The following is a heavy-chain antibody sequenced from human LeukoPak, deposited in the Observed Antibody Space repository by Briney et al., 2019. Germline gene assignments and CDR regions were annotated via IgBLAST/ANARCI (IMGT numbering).Heavy chain of an antibody. CDR3: ARDGSGPSYYDSSGYLRGFDY. D-gene: IGHD3-22*01. Sequence: ASVKVSCKASGYTFTGYYMHWVRQAPGQGLEWMGIINPSGGSTSYAQKFQGRVTMTRDTSTSTVYMELSSLRSEDTAVYYCARDGSGPSYYDSSGYLRGFDYWGQGTLVTVSS. V-gene: IGHV1-46*01. CDR2: INPSGGST. CDR1: GYTFTGYY. J-gene: IGHJ4*02.